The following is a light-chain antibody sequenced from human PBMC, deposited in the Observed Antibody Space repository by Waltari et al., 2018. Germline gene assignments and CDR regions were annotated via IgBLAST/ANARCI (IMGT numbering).Light chain of an antibody. CDR3: QQYDGEVVT. V-gene: IGKV3-20*01. J-gene: IGKJ4*01. CDR1: QSVTSIS. CDR2: GTS. Sequence: EIVLTQSPGTLSLSPGERATLSGRASQSVTSISLTWYQQKLGQAPSLLIYGTSSRASGIPDRFSGSGSGTDFTLTISRLEPEDFAVYYCQQYDGEVVTFGGGTKVEI.